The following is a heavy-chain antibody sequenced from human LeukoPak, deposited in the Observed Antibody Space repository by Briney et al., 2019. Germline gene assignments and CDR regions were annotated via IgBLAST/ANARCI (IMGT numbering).Heavy chain of an antibody. D-gene: IGHD3-22*01. V-gene: IGHV3-30*02. CDR1: GFTFSSYA. Sequence: GGSLRLSCAASGFTFSSYAMHWVRQAPGKGLEWVAFIHYDGSNNYYADSVKGRFTISRDNSKNTLYLQMNSLRAEDTALYYCARDETSGYYFPGYWGQGTLVTVSS. J-gene: IGHJ4*02. CDR2: IHYDGSNN. CDR3: ARDETSGYYFPGY.